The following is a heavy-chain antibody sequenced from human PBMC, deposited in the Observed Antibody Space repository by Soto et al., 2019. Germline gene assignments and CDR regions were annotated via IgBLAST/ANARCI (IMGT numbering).Heavy chain of an antibody. CDR3: ARDNKRLAAADPFDP. D-gene: IGHD6-13*01. V-gene: IGHV1-18*01. Sequence: QVQLVQSGAEVKKPGASVKVSCKASGYTFTSYGISWVRQAPGQGLEWMGWISAYNGNTNYAQTLQGRVTMTTDTPTSTAYMELRSLRSDDTAGYYCARDNKRLAAADPFDPWGQGTLVTVSS. CDR2: ISAYNGNT. J-gene: IGHJ5*02. CDR1: GYTFTSYG.